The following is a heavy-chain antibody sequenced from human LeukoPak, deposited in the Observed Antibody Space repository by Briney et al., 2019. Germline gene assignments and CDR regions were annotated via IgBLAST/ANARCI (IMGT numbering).Heavy chain of an antibody. CDR1: GGSFSGYY. V-gene: IGHV4-34*01. CDR2: INHSGST. J-gene: IGHJ4*02. CDR3: ARGLGDDCGGNTRDY. D-gene: IGHD4-23*01. Sequence: PSETLSLTCAVYGGSFSGYYWSWIRQPPGKGLEWIGEINHSGSTNYNPSLKSRVTISVDTSKNQFSLKLSSVTAADTAVYYCARGLGDDCGGNTRDYWGQGTLVTAAS.